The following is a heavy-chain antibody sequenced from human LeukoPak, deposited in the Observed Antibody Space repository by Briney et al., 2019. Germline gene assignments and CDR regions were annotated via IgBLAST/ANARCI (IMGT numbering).Heavy chain of an antibody. CDR2: ITGDGGRT. CDR1: GFSFDDYA. Sequence: GGSLRLSCETSGFSFDDYAMHWVRQAPGKGLEWVSLITGDGGRTYYADSVKGRFAISRDNGKNSLYLQMSSLTTEDTAFYYCAALPSSLWGQGTLVTVSS. J-gene: IGHJ4*02. D-gene: IGHD6-13*01. V-gene: IGHV3-43*02. CDR3: AALPSSL.